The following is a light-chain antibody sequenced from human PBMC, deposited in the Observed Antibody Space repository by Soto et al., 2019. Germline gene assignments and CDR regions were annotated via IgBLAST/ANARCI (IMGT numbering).Light chain of an antibody. J-gene: IGLJ2*01. Sequence: QSVLTQPPSASGTPGQRVTISCSGSSSNIGSNTVNWYQQLPGTAPKLLIYSNNKRPSGVPDRFSGSKSGTSASLAISGLQSEDEADYYCAAWADSLNVVFGGGTKVTVL. CDR3: AAWADSLNVV. V-gene: IGLV1-44*01. CDR1: SSNIGSNT. CDR2: SNN.